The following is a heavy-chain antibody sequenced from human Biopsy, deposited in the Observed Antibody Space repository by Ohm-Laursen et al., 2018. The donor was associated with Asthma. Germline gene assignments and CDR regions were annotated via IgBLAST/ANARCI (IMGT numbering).Heavy chain of an antibody. CDR2: INSVFGTP. CDR1: GGTFNTYV. Sequence: GSSVKVSCKSLGGTFNTYVIGWVRLAPGQGLVWMGGINSVFGTPTYPQKFQDRVTITADDSTSTVYMELSSLRSEDTAVYYCARKAGSCISRTCYSLDFWGQGTLVTVSS. V-gene: IGHV1-69*01. J-gene: IGHJ4*02. D-gene: IGHD2-2*01. CDR3: ARKAGSCISRTCYSLDF.